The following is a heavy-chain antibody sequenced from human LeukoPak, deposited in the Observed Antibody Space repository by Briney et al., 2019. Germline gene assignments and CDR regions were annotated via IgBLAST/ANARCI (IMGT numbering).Heavy chain of an antibody. J-gene: IGHJ3*02. CDR2: IKQDGSEK. D-gene: IGHD1-26*01. CDR1: GFTFSSYW. Sequence: GGPLRLSCAASGFTFSSYWMSWVRQAPGKGLEWVANIKQDGSEKYYVDSVKGRFTISRDNAKNSLYLQMNSLRAEDTAVYYCARVGGGATPWATDAFDIWGQGTMVTVSS. V-gene: IGHV3-7*01. CDR3: ARVGGGATPWATDAFDI.